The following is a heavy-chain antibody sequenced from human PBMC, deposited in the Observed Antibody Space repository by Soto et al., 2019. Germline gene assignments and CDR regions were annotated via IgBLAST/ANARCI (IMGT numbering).Heavy chain of an antibody. Sequence: EVQLVESGGGLVQPGGSLRLSCAASGFTFSSYWMHWVRQAPGKGLVWVSRINSDGSSTSYADSVKGRFTISRDNAKNTLYLQMNSLRAEDTAVYYCASGKGFYYDSSGSYYWGQGTLVTVSS. CDR2: INSDGSST. V-gene: IGHV3-74*01. CDR1: GFTFSSYW. D-gene: IGHD3-22*01. J-gene: IGHJ4*02. CDR3: ASGKGFYYDSSGSYY.